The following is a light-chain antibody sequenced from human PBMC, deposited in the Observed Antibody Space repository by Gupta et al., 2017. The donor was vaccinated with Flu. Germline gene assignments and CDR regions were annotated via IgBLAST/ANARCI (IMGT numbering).Light chain of an antibody. V-gene: IGLV1-40*01. CDR2: GNR. J-gene: IGLJ1*01. CDR3: QSYGSSLSGYV. CDR1: SSNIGAGYE. Sequence: SMLTQPPLLSGAPVLSLPLSCTGSSSNIGAGYEVHWYQQLPEKPPKLLIYGNRNRPSGVPDRFSRSKAGTSASLAITGLQAEDEADEYCQSYGSSLSGYVFGTGTSVTVL.